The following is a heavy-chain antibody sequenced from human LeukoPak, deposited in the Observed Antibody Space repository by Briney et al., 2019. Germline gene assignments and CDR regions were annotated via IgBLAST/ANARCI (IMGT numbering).Heavy chain of an antibody. CDR1: DGSISSGGYH. D-gene: IGHD3-10*01. J-gene: IGHJ4*02. Sequence: SQTLSLTCTVSDGSISSGGYHWSWIRQHPGKGLEWIGYIYYSGSTYYNPSLKSPVTISVDTSKNQFSLKLSSVTAADTAVYYCARVRYYGSGKRGYYFDYWGQGTLVTVSS. CDR2: IYYSGST. CDR3: ARVRYYGSGKRGYYFDY. V-gene: IGHV4-31*01.